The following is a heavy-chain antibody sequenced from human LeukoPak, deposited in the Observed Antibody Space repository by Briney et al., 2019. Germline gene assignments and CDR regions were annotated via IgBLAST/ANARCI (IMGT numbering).Heavy chain of an antibody. CDR1: GGSISSGGYY. J-gene: IGHJ5*02. Sequence: SETLSLTCTVSGGSISSGGYYWSWIRQPPGKGLEWIGYIYYSGSTYYNPSLKRRVTISVDTSKNQFSLKLSSVTAADTAVYYCARDVEDGNWFDPWGQGTLVTVSS. D-gene: IGHD1-1*01. V-gene: IGHV4-31*03. CDR3: ARDVEDGNWFDP. CDR2: IYYSGST.